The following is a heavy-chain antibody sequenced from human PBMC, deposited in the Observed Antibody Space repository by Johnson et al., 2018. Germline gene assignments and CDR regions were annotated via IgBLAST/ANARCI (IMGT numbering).Heavy chain of an antibody. CDR1: GFTFRNYG. V-gene: IGHV3-33*01. J-gene: IGHJ3*01. Sequence: QVQLVQSGGGVVQPGRSLRLSCAASGFTFRNYGMHWVRQAPGKGLEWVALIWYDGSNKHYADAVKGRFTISRDNSKNTMSLKMSSLRADDTAVYYCARRDLAHAFDVWGQGTMVTVSS. CDR2: IWYDGSNK. CDR3: ARRDLAHAFDV.